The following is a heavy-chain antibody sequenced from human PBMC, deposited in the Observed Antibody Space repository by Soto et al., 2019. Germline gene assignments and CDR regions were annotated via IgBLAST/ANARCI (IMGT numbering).Heavy chain of an antibody. V-gene: IGHV4-61*08. J-gene: IGHJ4*02. CDR2: VYYSGTT. CDR3: ARTTAVPNTLRSRYFFDY. CDR1: GGSVSNKAYY. Sequence: SETLSLTCSVSGGSVSNKAYYWSWIRQPPGKRLEWIGYVYYSGTTNYNPPLKSRVTISVDLSKNQFSLRLSSVTTADTALYYCARTTAVPNTLRSRYFFDYWGQGTLVTVSS. D-gene: IGHD4-17*01.